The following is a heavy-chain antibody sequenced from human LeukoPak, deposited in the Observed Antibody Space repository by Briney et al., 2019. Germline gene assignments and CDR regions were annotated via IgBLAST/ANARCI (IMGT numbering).Heavy chain of an antibody. CDR3: ARHDSSGPYNAFDI. Sequence: PSETLSLTCIVSGGSISSCYWSWIRQPPGKGLEWIGYIYYSGSTYYNPSLKSRVTISVDTSKNQFSLKLSSVTAADTAVYYCARHDSSGPYNAFDIWGQGTMVTVSS. V-gene: IGHV4-59*08. J-gene: IGHJ3*02. CDR1: GGSISSCY. CDR2: IYYSGST. D-gene: IGHD3-22*01.